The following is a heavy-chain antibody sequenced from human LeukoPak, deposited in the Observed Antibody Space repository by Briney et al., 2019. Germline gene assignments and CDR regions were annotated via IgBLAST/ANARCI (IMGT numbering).Heavy chain of an antibody. V-gene: IGHV4-59*08. J-gene: IGHJ6*02. CDR3: AATIAARNYYYYGMDV. Sequence: PSETLSLTCTVSGGSISSYYWSWIRQPPGKGLEWIGYIYCSGSTNYNPSLKSRVTISVDTSKNQFSLKLSSVTAADTAVYYCAATIAARNYYYYGMDVWGQGTTVTVSS. CDR1: GGSISSYY. CDR2: IYCSGST. D-gene: IGHD6-6*01.